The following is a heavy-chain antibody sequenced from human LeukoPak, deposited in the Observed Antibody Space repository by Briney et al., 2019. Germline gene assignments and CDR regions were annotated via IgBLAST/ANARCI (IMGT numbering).Heavy chain of an antibody. D-gene: IGHD5-12*01. CDR3: ASDPTGYSGYDLGY. V-gene: IGHV1-69*06. CDR1: GGTFSSYA. CDR2: IIPIFGTA. Sequence: EASVKVSCKASGGTFSSYAISWVRQAPGQRLEWMGRIIPIFGTANYAQKFQGRVTITADKSTSTAYMELSSLRSEDTAVYYCASDPTGYSGYDLGYWGQGTLVTVSS. J-gene: IGHJ4*02.